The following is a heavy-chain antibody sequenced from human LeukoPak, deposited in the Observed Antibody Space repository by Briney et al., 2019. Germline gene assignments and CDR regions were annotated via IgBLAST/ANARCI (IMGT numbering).Heavy chain of an antibody. CDR2: ISSSGNTI. J-gene: IGHJ4*02. V-gene: IGHV3-48*03. CDR1: GFSLSTYE. CDR3: ARDYGDCFDF. D-gene: IGHD4-17*01. Sequence: PGGSLRLSCAASGFSLSTYEMNWVCQAPGKGLEWVSYISSSGNTIYYADSVKGRFTISRDIAKNSLYLQMNSLRAEDTAVYYCARDYGDCFDFWGQGALVTVSS.